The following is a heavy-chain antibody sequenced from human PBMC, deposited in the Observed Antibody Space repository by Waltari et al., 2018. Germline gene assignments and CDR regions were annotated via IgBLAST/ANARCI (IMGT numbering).Heavy chain of an antibody. D-gene: IGHD6-13*01. V-gene: IGHV4-59*08. Sequence: QVQLQESGPGLVKPSETLSLTCTVSGGSISSYYWSWIRQPPGKGLEWIGNIYHSGSTNYNPSLKSRVTISVDTSKSQFSLKLSSATAADTAVYYCAGQYSSPTDWFDPWGQGTLVTVSS. CDR2: IYHSGST. CDR3: AGQYSSPTDWFDP. J-gene: IGHJ5*02. CDR1: GGSISSYY.